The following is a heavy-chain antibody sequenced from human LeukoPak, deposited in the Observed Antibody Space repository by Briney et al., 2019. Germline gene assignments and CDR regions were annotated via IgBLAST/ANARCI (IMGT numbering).Heavy chain of an antibody. CDR2: IYYSGST. Sequence: SETLSLTCTVSGGSISSYYWSWIRQPPGKGLEWIGFIYYSGSTNYKPSLKSRVTISVDTSKNQFSLKVSSVTAADTAVYYCARLRDGYNYGFFDYWGQGTLVTVSS. V-gene: IGHV4-59*12. J-gene: IGHJ4*02. CDR3: ARLRDGYNYGFFDY. CDR1: GGSISSYY. D-gene: IGHD5-18*01.